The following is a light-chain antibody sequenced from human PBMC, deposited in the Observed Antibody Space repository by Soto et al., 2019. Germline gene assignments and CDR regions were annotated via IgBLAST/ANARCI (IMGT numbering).Light chain of an antibody. CDR1: SGSVSTNYY. CDR2: STN. J-gene: IGLJ2*01. V-gene: IGLV8-61*01. Sequence: QAVVTQEPSFSVSPGGTVTLTCGLSSGSVSTNYYPSWYQQTPGQAPRTLIYSTNTRSSGVPDRFSGSILGNKAALTITGARAEDESDYYCVLYMGGGISVFGGGTKVTVL. CDR3: VLYMGGGISV.